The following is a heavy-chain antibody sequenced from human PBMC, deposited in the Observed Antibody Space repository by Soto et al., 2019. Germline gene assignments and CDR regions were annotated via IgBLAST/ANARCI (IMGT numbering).Heavy chain of an antibody. Sequence: PGGSLRLSCAASGFKFSNYWIHCVRQAPGEGLEWVAVISYDGSNKYYADSVKGRFTISRDNSKNTLYLQMNSLRAEDTAVYYCARDTFTVTEYYYYGMDVWGQGTTVTVSS. CDR1: GFKFSNYW. D-gene: IGHD4-4*01. V-gene: IGHV3-30-3*01. J-gene: IGHJ6*02. CDR2: ISYDGSNK. CDR3: ARDTFTVTEYYYYGMDV.